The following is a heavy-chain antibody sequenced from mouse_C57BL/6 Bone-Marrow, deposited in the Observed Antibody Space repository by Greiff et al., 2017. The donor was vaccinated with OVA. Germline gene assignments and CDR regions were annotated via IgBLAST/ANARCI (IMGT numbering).Heavy chain of an antibody. CDR1: GYSFTSYY. CDR2: IYPGSGNT. CDR3: ARGLRLRGYFDY. V-gene: IGHV1-66*01. D-gene: IGHD3-2*02. J-gene: IGHJ2*01. Sequence: VQLQESGPELVKPGASVKISCKASGYSFTSYYIHWVKQRPGQGLEWIGWIYPGSGNTKYNEKFKGKATLTADTSSSTAYMQLSSLTSEDSAVYYCARGLRLRGYFDYWGQGTTLTVSS.